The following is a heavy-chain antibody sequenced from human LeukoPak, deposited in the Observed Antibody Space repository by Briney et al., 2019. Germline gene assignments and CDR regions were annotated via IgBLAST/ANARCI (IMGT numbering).Heavy chain of an antibody. J-gene: IGHJ6*03. CDR3: ARAPGAITMVRGAHMDV. CDR2: INPNSGGT. D-gene: IGHD3-10*01. CDR1: GYTFTGYY. Sequence: ASVKVSCKASGYTFTGYYMHWVRQAPGRGLEWMGWINPNSGGTNYAQKFQGRVTMTRDKSIRTAYMELSRLRSDDTAVYYCARAPGAITMVRGAHMDVWGKGTTVTISS. V-gene: IGHV1-2*02.